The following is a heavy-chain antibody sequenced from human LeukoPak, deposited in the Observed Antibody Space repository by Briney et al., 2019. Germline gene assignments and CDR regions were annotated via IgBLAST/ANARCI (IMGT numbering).Heavy chain of an antibody. D-gene: IGHD3-22*01. J-gene: IGHJ4*02. CDR2: INHSGST. V-gene: IGHV4-34*01. CDR3: ARGPQYYYDSSGYYYGY. Sequence: PSETLSLTCAVYGGSFSGYYWSWIRQPPGKGLEWIGEINHSGSTNYNPSLKSRVTISVDTSKNQFSLKLSSVTAADTAVYYCARGPQYYYDSSGYYYGYWGQGTLVTVSS. CDR1: GGSFSGYY.